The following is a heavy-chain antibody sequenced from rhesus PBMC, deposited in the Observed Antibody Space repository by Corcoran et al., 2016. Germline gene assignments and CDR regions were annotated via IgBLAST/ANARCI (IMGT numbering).Heavy chain of an antibody. V-gene: IGHV4-160*01. D-gene: IGHD3-16*01. Sequence: QLQLQESGPGLVKPSETLSLPCAVSGGSISGYWRRWFRPPPVTGLAGIGGIHRSGSTDDNPSLKSRVTMSRDTSKNQFSLKLSSVTAADTAVYYCARDLSYYYSGRYYGDAFDFWGRGLRVTVSS. J-gene: IGHJ3*01. CDR2: IHRSGST. CDR3: ARDLSYYYSGRYYGDAFDF. CDR1: GGSISGYW.